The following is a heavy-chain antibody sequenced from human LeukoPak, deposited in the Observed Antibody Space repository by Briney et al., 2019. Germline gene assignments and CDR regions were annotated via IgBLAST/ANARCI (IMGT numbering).Heavy chain of an antibody. CDR1: GYTFTGYY. D-gene: IGHD4-17*01. Sequence: ASVKVSCKASGYTFTGYYMHWVRQAPGQGLEWMGWINPNSGGTNYAQKFQGRVTMTRDTSISTAYLELSRLRADDTAGYYCARESASDYGDLDYWGQGTLVTVPS. CDR2: INPNSGGT. CDR3: ARESASDYGDLDY. J-gene: IGHJ4*02. V-gene: IGHV1-2*02.